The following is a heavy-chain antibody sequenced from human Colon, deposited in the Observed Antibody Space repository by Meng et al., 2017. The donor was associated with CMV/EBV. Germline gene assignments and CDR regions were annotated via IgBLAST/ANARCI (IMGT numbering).Heavy chain of an antibody. CDR3: ARVEGSVTSPLDY. CDR1: GFTFASHT. Sequence: GESLKISCEASGFTFASHTMTWVRQAPGKGLEWVSSIASHRSQIYYAESVKGRFTISRDDAQNSLHLQMNSLRAEDSAVYYCARVEGSVTSPLDYWGQGTLVTVSS. V-gene: IGHV3-21*01. D-gene: IGHD4-17*01. CDR2: IASHRSQI. J-gene: IGHJ4*02.